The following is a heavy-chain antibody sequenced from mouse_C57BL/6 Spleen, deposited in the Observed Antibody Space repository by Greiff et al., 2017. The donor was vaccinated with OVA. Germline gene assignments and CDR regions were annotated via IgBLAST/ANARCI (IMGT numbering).Heavy chain of an antibody. V-gene: IGHV5-15*01. J-gene: IGHJ4*01. CDR2: ISNLAYSI. D-gene: IGHD2-1*01. Sequence: EVKLVESGGGLVQPGGSLKLSCAASGFTFSDYGMAWVRQAPRKGPEWVAFISNLAYSIYYADTVTGRFTISRENAKNTLYLEMSSLRSEDTARYDCARQDGNPHYYAMDYWGQGTSVTVSS. CDR3: ARQDGNPHYYAMDY. CDR1: GFTFSDYG.